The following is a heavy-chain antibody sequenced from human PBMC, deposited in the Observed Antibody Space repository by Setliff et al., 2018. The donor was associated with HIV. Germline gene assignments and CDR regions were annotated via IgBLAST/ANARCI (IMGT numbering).Heavy chain of an antibody. Sequence: PSETLSLTCVASGGSLSSYYWNWIRQTPGKGLEWIGEIHPTGHINYNPSYKSRVTVSLDTSKIQFSLKLNSVTAVDTGVYYCAAFDSGRDVWGQGTLVTVSS. V-gene: IGHV4-34*01. CDR1: GGSLSSYY. CDR2: IHPTGHI. D-gene: IGHD6-19*01. CDR3: AAFDSGRDV. J-gene: IGHJ4*02.